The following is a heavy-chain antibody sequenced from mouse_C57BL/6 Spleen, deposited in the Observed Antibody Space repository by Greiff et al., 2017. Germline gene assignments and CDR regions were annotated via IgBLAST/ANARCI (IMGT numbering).Heavy chain of an antibody. CDR2: IYPRDGST. D-gene: IGHD3-2*02. CDR1: GYTFTSYD. V-gene: IGHV1-85*01. J-gene: IGHJ3*01. CDR3: ARSTAQASFAY. Sequence: QVQLKESGPELVKPGASVKLSCKASGYTFTSYDINWVKQRPGQGLAWIGWIYPRDGSTKYNEKFKGKATLTVDTSSSTAYMELHSLTSEDSAVYFCARSTAQASFAYWGQGTLVTVSA.